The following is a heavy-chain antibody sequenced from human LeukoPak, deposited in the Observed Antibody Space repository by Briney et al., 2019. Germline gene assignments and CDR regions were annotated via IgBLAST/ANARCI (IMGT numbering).Heavy chain of an antibody. J-gene: IGHJ4*02. D-gene: IGHD3-9*01. CDR2: IIPIFDEA. CDR3: ATSPRIDWYGFFDY. V-gene: IGHV1-69*04. CDR1: GGTFSNYV. Sequence: ASVKVSCKASGGTFSNYVISWVRQAPGQGLEWMGRIIPIFDEAIYAQKFQGRVTMTEDTSTDTAYMELSSLRSEDTAVYYCATSPRIDWYGFFDYWGQGTLVTVSS.